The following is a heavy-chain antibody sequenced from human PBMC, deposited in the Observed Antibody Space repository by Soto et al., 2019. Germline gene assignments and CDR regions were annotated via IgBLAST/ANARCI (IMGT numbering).Heavy chain of an antibody. CDR2: IWYDGSNK. CDR3: ARGAVATGVGAFDI. D-gene: IGHD5-12*01. Sequence: GGSLRLSCAASGFTFSSYGMHWVRQAPGKGLEWGAVIWYDGSNKYYAGSVKGRFTISRDNSKNTLYLQMNSLRAEDTAVYYCARGAVATGVGAFDIWGQGTMVTVSS. V-gene: IGHV3-33*01. J-gene: IGHJ3*02. CDR1: GFTFSSYG.